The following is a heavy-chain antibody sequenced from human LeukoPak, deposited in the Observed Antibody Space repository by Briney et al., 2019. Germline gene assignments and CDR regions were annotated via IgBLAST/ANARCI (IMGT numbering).Heavy chain of an antibody. Sequence: GGSLRLSCAASGFTFSSYSMNWVRQAPGKGLEWVSSISSSGTYIYYADSVKGRFTISRDNAKNSLFLQMNSLRAEDTAVYYCARVSRGKWELLGAHDYWGQGTLVTVSS. CDR2: ISSSGTYI. CDR3: ARVSRGKWELLGAHDY. V-gene: IGHV3-21*01. J-gene: IGHJ4*02. D-gene: IGHD1-26*01. CDR1: GFTFSSYS.